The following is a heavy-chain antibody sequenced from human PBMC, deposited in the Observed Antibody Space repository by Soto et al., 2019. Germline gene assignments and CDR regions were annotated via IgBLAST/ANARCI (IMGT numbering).Heavy chain of an antibody. CDR1: GGTFSSYT. CDR3: ATYYDSSGYYYGSRVPFDY. J-gene: IGHJ4*02. V-gene: IGHV1-69*02. Sequence: SVKVSCKASGGTFSSYTISWVRQAPGQGLEWMGRIIPILGIANYAQKFQGRVTITADKSTSTAYMELSSLRSEDTAVYYCATYYDSSGYYYGSRVPFDYWGQGTLVTVSS. CDR2: IIPILGIA. D-gene: IGHD3-22*01.